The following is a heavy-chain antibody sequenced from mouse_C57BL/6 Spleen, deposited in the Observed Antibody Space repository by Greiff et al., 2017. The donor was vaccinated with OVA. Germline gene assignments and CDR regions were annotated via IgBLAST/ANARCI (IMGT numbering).Heavy chain of an antibody. V-gene: IGHV1-64*01. J-gene: IGHJ3*01. CDR3: ARVSNGGAWFAY. CDR1: GYTFTSYW. D-gene: IGHD2-5*01. CDR2: IHPNSGST. Sequence: QVQLQQPGAELVKPGASVKLSCKASGYTFTSYWMHWVKQRPGQGLEWIGMIHPNSGSTNYNEKFKSKATLTVDKSSSTAYMQLSSLTSEDSAVYYCARVSNGGAWFAYWGQGTLVTVSA.